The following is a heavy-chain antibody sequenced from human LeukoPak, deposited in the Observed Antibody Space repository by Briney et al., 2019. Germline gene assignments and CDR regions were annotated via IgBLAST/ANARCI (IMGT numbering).Heavy chain of an antibody. CDR2: IIPILGIA. Sequence: GASVKVSCKASGGTFSSYAISWVRQAPGQGLEWMGRIIPILGIANYAQKFQGRVTITADKSTSTAYMELSGLRSGDTAVYYCAREDLYDSSGYFGFDPWGQGTLVTVSS. CDR1: GGTFSSYA. D-gene: IGHD3-22*01. J-gene: IGHJ5*02. CDR3: AREDLYDSSGYFGFDP. V-gene: IGHV1-69*04.